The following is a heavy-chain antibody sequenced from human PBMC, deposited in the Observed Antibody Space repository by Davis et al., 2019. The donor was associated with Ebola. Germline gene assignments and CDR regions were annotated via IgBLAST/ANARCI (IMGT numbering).Heavy chain of an antibody. J-gene: IGHJ4*02. Sequence: GESLKISCAASGFTFSSYGMHWVRQAPGKGLEWVAVIWYDGSNKYYADSVKGRFTISRDNSKNTLYLQMNSLRAEDTAVYYCAKDRAMVRGVSDYWGQGTLVTVSS. CDR1: GFTFSSYG. V-gene: IGHV3-30*02. D-gene: IGHD3-10*01. CDR3: AKDRAMVRGVSDY. CDR2: IWYDGSNK.